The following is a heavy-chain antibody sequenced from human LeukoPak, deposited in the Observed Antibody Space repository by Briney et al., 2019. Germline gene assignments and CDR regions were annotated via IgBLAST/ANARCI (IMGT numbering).Heavy chain of an antibody. Sequence: SETLSLTCTVSGGSISSYYWSWIRQPPGKGLEWIGYIYYSGSTNYNPSLKSRVTISVDTSKNQFSLKLSSVTAADTAVYYCARNLDTAMIYFDYWGQGTLVTVSS. CDR3: ARNLDTAMIYFDY. J-gene: IGHJ4*02. D-gene: IGHD5-18*01. CDR2: IYYSGST. V-gene: IGHV4-59*01. CDR1: GGSISSYY.